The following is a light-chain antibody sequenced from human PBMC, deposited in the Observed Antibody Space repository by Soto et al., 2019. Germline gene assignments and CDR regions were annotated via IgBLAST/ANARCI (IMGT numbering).Light chain of an antibody. CDR3: QQYGSSPTWT. J-gene: IGKJ1*01. Sequence: ESVLTQSPGTLSLSPVERATLSCMASQSVSSNYLAWYQQKPGQAPRLLIYGASTRATGIPDRFSGSGSGTDFTLTISRLEPDDSAVYYCQQYGSSPTWTFGQGTKVDIK. CDR2: GAS. CDR1: QSVSSNY. V-gene: IGKV3-20*01.